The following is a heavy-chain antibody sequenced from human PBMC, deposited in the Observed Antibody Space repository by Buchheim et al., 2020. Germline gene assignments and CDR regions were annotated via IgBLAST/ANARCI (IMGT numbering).Heavy chain of an antibody. CDR3: ARGDYNGWGSPTEAWFDP. J-gene: IGHJ5*02. CDR2: IYYNGSP. CDR1: GGSISRGDYY. Sequence: QVQLRESGPGLVKPSQTLSLTCTVSGGSISRGDYYWSWIRQPPGKGLAWIGYIYYNGSPLYYTSLRSRVTMSVDTSTKHLFLKLSSVTAADTAVYCWARGDYNGWGSPTEAWFDPWGPGTL. D-gene: IGHD3-10*01. V-gene: IGHV4-30-4*01.